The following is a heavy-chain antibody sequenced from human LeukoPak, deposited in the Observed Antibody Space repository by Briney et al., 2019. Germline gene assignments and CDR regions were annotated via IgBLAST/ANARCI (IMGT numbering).Heavy chain of an antibody. J-gene: IGHJ4*02. CDR2: IKNGGNDP. CDR3: ARGGHDFNPFYW. V-gene: IGHV3-23*03. CDR1: GFSFSIYA. Sequence: GGSLRLSCAASGFSFSIYAMGWVRQAPGKGLEWVSSIKNGGNDPFYADYVKGRFTISRDNSKNTVFLQLSSLRAEDSAVYYCARGGHDFNPFYWWGQGTLVTVSS. D-gene: IGHD2-21*02.